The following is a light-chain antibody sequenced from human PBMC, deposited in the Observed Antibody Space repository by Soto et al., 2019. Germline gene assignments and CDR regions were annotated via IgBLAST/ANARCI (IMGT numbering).Light chain of an antibody. V-gene: IGKV3-20*01. CDR3: QHYVERSPIT. Sequence: ELVLTQSPATLSVSPGESATLSCRASQSVSSSYLAWYQQKPGQAPRLLISGASSRATGIPDRFSGSGSGTDFTLTISRLEPEDFALYYCQHYVERSPITFGQGTRLEIK. J-gene: IGKJ5*01. CDR2: GAS. CDR1: QSVSSSY.